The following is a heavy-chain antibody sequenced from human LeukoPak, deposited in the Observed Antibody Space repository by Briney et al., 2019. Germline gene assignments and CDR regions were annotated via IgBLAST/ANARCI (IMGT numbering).Heavy chain of an antibody. CDR3: ARAGGYGDYAYYYYMDV. V-gene: IGHV4-59*01. D-gene: IGHD4-17*01. CDR1: GGSISSYY. CDR2: IYYSGST. J-gene: IGHJ6*03. Sequence: SVTLSLTCTVSGGSISSYYWSWIRQPPGKGLEWIGYIYYSGSTNYNPSLKSRVTISVDTSKNQFSLKLSSVTAADTAVYYCARAGGYGDYAYYYYMDVWGKGTTVTISS.